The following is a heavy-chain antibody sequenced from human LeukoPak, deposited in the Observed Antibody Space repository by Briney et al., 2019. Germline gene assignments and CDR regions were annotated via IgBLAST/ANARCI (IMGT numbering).Heavy chain of an antibody. CDR3: ARDFSGWYNWFDP. V-gene: IGHV6-1*01. J-gene: IGHJ5*02. CDR1: GDSVSRKSPT. Sequence: SQTLTLTCAISGDSVSRKSPTWNRIRQSPSRGLEWLGRTYYRSQWFYDYGVSVKGRIVINPDTSKNEFSLQLNSVTPEDTAVYFCARDFSGWYNWFDPWGQGILVTVSS. D-gene: IGHD6-19*01. CDR2: TYYRSQWFY.